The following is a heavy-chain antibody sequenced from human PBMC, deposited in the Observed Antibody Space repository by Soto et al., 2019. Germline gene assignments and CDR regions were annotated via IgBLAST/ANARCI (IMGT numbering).Heavy chain of an antibody. V-gene: IGHV3-23*01. CDR2: FRTSGDGGTT. J-gene: IGHJ4*02. CDR1: GFTFSSYS. D-gene: IGHD3-10*01. Sequence: GGSLGLCCAASGFTFSSYSMSWFRQAPGKGLEWVSGFRTSGDGGTTYYADSVKGRFTISRDNSKNMLFLQMNSLRAEDTAIYYCAKKVNSGPGSQYFDYWGQGTLVTVSS. CDR3: AKKVNSGPGSQYFDY.